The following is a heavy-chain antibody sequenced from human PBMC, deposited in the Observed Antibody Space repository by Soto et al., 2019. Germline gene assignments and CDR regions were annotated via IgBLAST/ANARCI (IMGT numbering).Heavy chain of an antibody. CDR2: IIPIFGTA. CDR3: ARDLRGGYSGSPWYYYGMDV. V-gene: IGHV1-69*12. Sequence: QVQLVQSGAEVKKPGSSVKVSCKASGGTFSSYAISWVRQAPGQGLEWMGGIIPIFGTANYAQKFQGRVTITAYESXXTXYXXLSSRRSEDTAVYYCARDLRGGYSGSPWYYYGMDVWGQGTTVTVSS. J-gene: IGHJ6*02. D-gene: IGHD5-12*01. CDR1: GGTFSSYA.